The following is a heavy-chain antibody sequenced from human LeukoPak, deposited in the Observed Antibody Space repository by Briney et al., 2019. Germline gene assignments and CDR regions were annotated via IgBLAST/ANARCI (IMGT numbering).Heavy chain of an antibody. D-gene: IGHD3-22*01. CDR1: GYTFTGYY. J-gene: IGHJ5*02. CDR3: ARDPTYYDSSGYYMSYNWFDP. V-gene: IGHV1-2*02. Sequence: ASVKVSCKASGYTFTGYYMHWVRQAPGQGLEWMGWINPNSGGTNYAQKFQGRVTMTRDTSISTAYMELSRQRSDDTAVYYCARDPTYYDSSGYYMSYNWFDPWGQGTLVTVSS. CDR2: INPNSGGT.